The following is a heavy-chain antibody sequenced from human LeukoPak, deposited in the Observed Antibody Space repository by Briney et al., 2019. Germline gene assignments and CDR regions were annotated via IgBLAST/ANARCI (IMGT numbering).Heavy chain of an antibody. V-gene: IGHV3-48*03. J-gene: IGHJ4*02. CDR1: GFTFSSYA. CDR2: ISSSGRTI. CDR3: VRDFDY. Sequence: PGGSLRLSCAASGFTFSSYAMSWVRQAPGKGLEWVSYISSSGRTIYYADSVKGRFTISRDNAKNSLYLQMNSLRAEDTAVYYCVRDFDYWGQGTLVTVSS.